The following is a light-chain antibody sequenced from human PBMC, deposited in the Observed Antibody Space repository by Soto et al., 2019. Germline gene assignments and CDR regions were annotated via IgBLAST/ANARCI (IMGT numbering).Light chain of an antibody. Sequence: QPVLTQPPSVSGAPGQSVTISCTGSTSNIGAVYGFHWYQQIRGTAPRLLIFANDNRPSGVPDRFSGSKSGTSASLTITGLQAEDEADYYCQSDDSTLSVVFGGVTKVTVL. CDR1: TSNIGAVYG. J-gene: IGLJ2*01. CDR3: QSDDSTLSVV. CDR2: AND. V-gene: IGLV1-40*01.